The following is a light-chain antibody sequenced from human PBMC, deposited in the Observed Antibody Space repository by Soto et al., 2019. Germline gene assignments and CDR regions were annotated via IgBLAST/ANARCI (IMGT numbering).Light chain of an antibody. J-gene: IGLJ1*01. CDR2: KVT. Sequence: QSVLTRPAAGSGSPGQSITISCTGNSSDVGGNKYVSWYQQYPGKVPKLLINKVTNRPSGVSYRFSGSKSGNTASLTISALLAEDEADYFCASSTSDSLYVFGTGTKATVL. CDR1: SSDVGGNKY. CDR3: ASSTSDSLYV. V-gene: IGLV2-14*01.